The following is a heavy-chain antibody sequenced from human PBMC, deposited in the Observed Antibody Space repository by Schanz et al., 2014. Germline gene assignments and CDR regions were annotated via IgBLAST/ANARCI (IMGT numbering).Heavy chain of an antibody. CDR3: AREQIMAAAGLVDY. J-gene: IGHJ4*01. D-gene: IGHD6-13*01. CDR1: GFIFSNYG. CDR2: IDGKSTTV. V-gene: IGHV3-48*04. Sequence: EGQLAESGGGLVQPGGSLRLSCAASGFIFSNYGMHWVRQAPGKGLEWVSYIDGKSTTVYYADSVKGRFTISRDNAKNSLYLQMNSLRAEDTAVYYCAREQIMAAAGLVDYWGHGTLVTVSS.